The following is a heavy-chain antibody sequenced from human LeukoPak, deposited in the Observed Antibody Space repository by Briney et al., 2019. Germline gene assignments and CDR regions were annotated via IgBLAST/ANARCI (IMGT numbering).Heavy chain of an antibody. J-gene: IGHJ4*02. Sequence: SETLSLTCTVSGDSISSFYWSWIRQPPGKGLEWIGYIYYSGSTNYNPSLKSRVTISIDTSKNQFSLNLSSVIAADTAVYYCARVVTAGYYPNYFDYWGQGTLVTVSS. CDR1: GDSISSFY. CDR3: ARVVTAGYYPNYFDY. D-gene: IGHD2/OR15-2a*01. CDR2: IYYSGST. V-gene: IGHV4-59*01.